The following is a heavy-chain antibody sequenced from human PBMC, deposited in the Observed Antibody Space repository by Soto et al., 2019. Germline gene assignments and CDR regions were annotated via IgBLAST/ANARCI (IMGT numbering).Heavy chain of an antibody. CDR1: GFTFSSYW. V-gene: IGHV3-74*01. D-gene: IGHD5-12*01. Sequence: GGSLRLSCAASGFTFSSYWMHWVRQAPGKGLVWVSRINSDGSSTSYADSAKGRFTISRDNAKNTLYLQMNSLRAEDTAVYYCARTPGATKNGMDVWGQGTTVTVSS. CDR2: INSDGSST. J-gene: IGHJ6*02. CDR3: ARTPGATKNGMDV.